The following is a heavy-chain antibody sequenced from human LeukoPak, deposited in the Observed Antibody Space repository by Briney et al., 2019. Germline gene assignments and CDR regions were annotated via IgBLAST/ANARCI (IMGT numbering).Heavy chain of an antibody. V-gene: IGHV1-2*06. D-gene: IGHD1-26*01. CDR2: ISPNSGGT. J-gene: IGHJ4*02. Sequence: ASVKVSCKASGYTFTGYYMHWVRQAPGQGLEWMGRISPNSGGTNYAQKFQGRVTMTRDTSISTAYMELSRLRSDDTAVYYCAREVRLVGATLFDYWGQGTLVTVSS. CDR1: GYTFTGYY. CDR3: AREVRLVGATLFDY.